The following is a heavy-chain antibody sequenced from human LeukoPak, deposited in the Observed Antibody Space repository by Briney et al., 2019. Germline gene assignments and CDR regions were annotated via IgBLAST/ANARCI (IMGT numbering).Heavy chain of an antibody. V-gene: IGHV4-34*01. CDR1: GGSFSGYY. CDR3: ARVSGTVYDAFDI. J-gene: IGHJ3*02. Sequence: SETLSLTCAVYGGSFSGYYWSWIRQPPGKGLEWIGEINHSGSTNYNPSLKSRVTISVDTSKNQFSLKLSSVTAADTAAYYCARVSGTVYDAFDIWGQGTMVTVSS. D-gene: IGHD1-26*01. CDR2: INHSGST.